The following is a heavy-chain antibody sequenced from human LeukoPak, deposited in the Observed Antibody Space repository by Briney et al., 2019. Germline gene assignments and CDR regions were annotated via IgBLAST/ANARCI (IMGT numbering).Heavy chain of an antibody. CDR2: IYYSGST. CDR1: GGSISSYY. Sequence: SETLPLTCTVSGGSISSYYWGWIRQPPGKGLEWIGNIYYSGSTYYNPSLKSRVTISVDTSKNQFSLKLSSVTAADTAVYYCARLEGTSVDYWGQGTLVTVSS. J-gene: IGHJ4*02. CDR3: ARLEGTSVDY. V-gene: IGHV4-39*01. D-gene: IGHD1-1*01.